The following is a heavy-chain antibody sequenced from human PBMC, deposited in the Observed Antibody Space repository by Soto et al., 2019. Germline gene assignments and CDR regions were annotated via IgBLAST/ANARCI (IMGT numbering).Heavy chain of an antibody. CDR3: ARGSGTGLVVGPKCWFDP. D-gene: IGHD1-26*01. Sequence: ASVKVSCKSSGYTFINYYVHWVRQAPGQGLEWMGMINPSGGRTTYPQKFQGRVTITADESTSTAYMELSSLRSEDTAVYYCARGSGTGLVVGPKCWFDPWGQGTLVTVSS. CDR2: INPSGGRT. CDR1: GYTFINYY. V-gene: IGHV1-46*01. J-gene: IGHJ5*02.